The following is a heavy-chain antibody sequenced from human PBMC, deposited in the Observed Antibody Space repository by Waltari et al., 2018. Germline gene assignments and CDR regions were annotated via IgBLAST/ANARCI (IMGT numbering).Heavy chain of an antibody. J-gene: IGHJ5*02. V-gene: IGHV4-39*01. CDR2: LNSSGRT. D-gene: IGHD3-10*01. Sequence: QVQLQESGPGLVRPSETLSLTCTVSGHSIRSTSFYWGWVRQSPGKGLEWIGSLNSSGRTYYNPSLKGRVTISVDTSNNHVSLRLSSVTAADTALYFCAKSITMVRGAAGFDPWGQGTLVTVSS. CDR1: GHSIRSTSFY. CDR3: AKSITMVRGAAGFDP.